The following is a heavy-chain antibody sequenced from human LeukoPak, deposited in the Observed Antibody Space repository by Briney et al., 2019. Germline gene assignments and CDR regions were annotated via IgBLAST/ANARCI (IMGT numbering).Heavy chain of an antibody. CDR2: ISYDGTKQ. V-gene: IGHV3-30*18. J-gene: IGHJ3*02. CDR3: AKGLGYNGDYSRAFDI. CDR1: GFTFSSYG. D-gene: IGHD1-26*01. Sequence: GGSLRLSCAASGFTFSSYGMHWVRQAPGMGLEWVAIISYDGTKQYYADSVKGRFTISRDNSKNTLYLQMNSLRAEDTAVYYCAKGLGYNGDYSRAFDIWGQGTMVTVSS.